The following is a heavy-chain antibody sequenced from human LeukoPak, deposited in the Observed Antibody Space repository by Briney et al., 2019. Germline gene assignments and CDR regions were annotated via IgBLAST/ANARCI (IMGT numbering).Heavy chain of an antibody. D-gene: IGHD1-26*01. Sequence: ASVKICCKASGGTFISYVISCLRQAPGQWLELMGGIIPIFGTVNNAQKFQGRVTITADESTSTAYMELSSLRSEDTAVYYCARGPRNSGSYHWGQGTLVTVSS. CDR2: IIPIFGTV. J-gene: IGHJ5*02. V-gene: IGHV1-69*13. CDR3: ARGPRNSGSYH. CDR1: GGTFISYV.